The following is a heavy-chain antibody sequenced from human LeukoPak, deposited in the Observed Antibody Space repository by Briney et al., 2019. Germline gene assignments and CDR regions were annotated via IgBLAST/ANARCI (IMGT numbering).Heavy chain of an antibody. CDR1: GDSVSSNTAA. V-gene: IGHV6-1*01. CDR3: ARMQTGYTRDWSLNWFDP. Sequence: SQTLSLTCAISGDSVSSNTAAWNWIRQSPSRGLEWLGRTYYTAKWFNDYALSVKSRITINPDTSKNLFSLQLNSETPEDTAIYYCARMQTGYTRDWSLNWFDPWGQGTLVTVSS. D-gene: IGHD3-9*01. J-gene: IGHJ5*02. CDR2: TYYTAKWFN.